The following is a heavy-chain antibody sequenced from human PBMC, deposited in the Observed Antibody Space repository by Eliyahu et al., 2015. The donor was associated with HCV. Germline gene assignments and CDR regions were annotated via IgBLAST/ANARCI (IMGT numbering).Heavy chain of an antibody. J-gene: IGHJ5*02. D-gene: IGHD3-10*01. CDR3: AKDGSGSGSYYRYNWFDP. CDR1: GFKFDDYA. V-gene: IGHV3-9*01. CDR2: ISWNSGSI. Sequence: EMQLVESGGGLVQPGRSRRLSCEASGFKFDDYAMHWVRQAPGKGLEWVASISWNSGSIGYGESVRGRFTISRDNAKNSLYLEMNSLTPEDTAFYYCAKDGSGSGSYYRYNWFDPWGQGTLVTVSS.